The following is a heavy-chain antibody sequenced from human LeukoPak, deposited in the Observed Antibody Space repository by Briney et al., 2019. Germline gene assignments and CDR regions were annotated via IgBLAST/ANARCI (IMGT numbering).Heavy chain of an antibody. Sequence: GASVKVSYKAAGYTFTGYYMFWVRQAPGQGLEWMGGINPNSGDTNYTQKIPCRVAMPRHTTISTAHMEWRRLRSDATAVYCCARRYCGGGRRYSGETWSARCSEGTLATVPA. D-gene: IGHD2-15*01. CDR3: ARRYCGGGRRYSGETWSAR. V-gene: IGHV1-2*02. CDR2: INPNSGDT. CDR1: GYTFTGYY. J-gene: IGHJ5*02.